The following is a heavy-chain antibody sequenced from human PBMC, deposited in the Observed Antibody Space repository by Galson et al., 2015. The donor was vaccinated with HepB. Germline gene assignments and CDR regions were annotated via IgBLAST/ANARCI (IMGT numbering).Heavy chain of an antibody. Sequence: QSGAEVKKPGTSVKDSCKASDSTYTSYGIIWVRQARGQGLEWMGWISAYNGNTKHKETFQGRFSMTIDTSTATAYMELRSLTSDDTAVYYCARTPWNGWYNALYWGQGTRVTVSS. CDR2: ISAYNGNT. CDR3: ARTPWNGWYNALY. D-gene: IGHD6-19*01. J-gene: IGHJ4*02. V-gene: IGHV1-18*04. CDR1: DSTYTSYG.